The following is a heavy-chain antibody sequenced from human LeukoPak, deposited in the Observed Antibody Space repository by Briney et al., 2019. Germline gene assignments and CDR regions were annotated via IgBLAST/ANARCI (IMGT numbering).Heavy chain of an antibody. CDR2: ISYSGGT. V-gene: IGHV4-30-4*01. CDR1: GGSISTGGYY. CDR3: ARGLYV. J-gene: IGHJ6*02. Sequence: SETLSLTCTVSGGSISTGGYYWSWIRQPPGKGLEWIGYISYSGGTYYNPSLKSRVSISLDTSKSQFSLKLSSVTAADTAVYYCARGLYVWGQGTTVTVSS.